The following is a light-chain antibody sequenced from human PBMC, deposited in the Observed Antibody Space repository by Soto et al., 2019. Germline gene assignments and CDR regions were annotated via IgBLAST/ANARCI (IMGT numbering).Light chain of an antibody. Sequence: QSVLTQPPSASGSPGQSVAISCTGTSSDVGGYNYVSWYQQHPGNAPKLMIYEVNKRPSVVPDRFSGSNSGNTASLTVSGLQAEDEADYYCSSYAGSSNVFGTGTKLTVL. V-gene: IGLV2-8*01. CDR2: EVN. CDR1: SSDVGGYNY. CDR3: SSYAGSSNV. J-gene: IGLJ1*01.